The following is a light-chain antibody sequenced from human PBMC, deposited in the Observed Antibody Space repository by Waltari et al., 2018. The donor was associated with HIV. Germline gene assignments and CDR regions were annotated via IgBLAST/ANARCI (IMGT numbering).Light chain of an antibody. V-gene: IGLV8-61*01. Sequence: QTVETQEPSFSVSPGWTVTLTCGFSSGSVSTSYYTSWYQLTPGQTPRTLIYSTNTRSSGVPDRFSGSILGIKAALTITGAQADDESVYFCALYMGSGIVVFGGGTKLTVL. J-gene: IGLJ2*01. CDR2: STN. CDR1: SGSVSTSYY. CDR3: ALYMGSGIVV.